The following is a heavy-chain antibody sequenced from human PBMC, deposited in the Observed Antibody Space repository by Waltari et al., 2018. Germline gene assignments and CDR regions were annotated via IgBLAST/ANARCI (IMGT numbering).Heavy chain of an antibody. CDR3: AKDGEYYDYVWGSYRPWDY. J-gene: IGHJ4*02. V-gene: IGHV3-23*04. Sequence: EVQLVESGGGLVQPGGSLRLSCAASGFTLSSYAMSWVRQAPGKGLEWVSAISGSGGSTYYADSVKGRFTISRDNSKNTLYLQMNSLRAEDTAVYYCAKDGEYYDYVWGSYRPWDYWGQGTLVTVSS. D-gene: IGHD3-16*02. CDR1: GFTLSSYA. CDR2: ISGSGGST.